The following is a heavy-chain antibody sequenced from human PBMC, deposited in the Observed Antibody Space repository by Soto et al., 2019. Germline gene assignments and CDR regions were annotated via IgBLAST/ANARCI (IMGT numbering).Heavy chain of an antibody. CDR2: INPNSGGT. CDR3: ARDLEGARGY. Sequence: SVKVACKASGYGLTGYYMHWVRQTPGQGLEWMGWINPNSGGTNYAQKFQGRVTMTRDTSISTAYMELSRLRSDDTAVYYCARDLEGARGYWGQGILVTGSS. J-gene: IGHJ4*02. CDR1: GYGLTGYY. V-gene: IGHV1-2*02. D-gene: IGHD1-26*01.